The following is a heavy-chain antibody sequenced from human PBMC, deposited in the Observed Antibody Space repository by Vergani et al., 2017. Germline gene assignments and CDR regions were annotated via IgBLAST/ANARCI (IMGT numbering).Heavy chain of an antibody. V-gene: IGHV3-9*01. J-gene: IGHJ3*02. Sequence: EVQLVESGGGLVQPGRSLRLSCAASGFIFDDFAMHWVRQVPGKGLEWVSGISWNSGSIGYADSVKGRFTISRDNAKNSLYLQMNSLRAEDTAVYYCARDLFSSSSWYLQGAFDIWGQGTMVTVSS. CDR2: ISWNSGSI. CDR3: ARDLFSSSSWYLQGAFDI. D-gene: IGHD6-13*01. CDR1: GFIFDDFA.